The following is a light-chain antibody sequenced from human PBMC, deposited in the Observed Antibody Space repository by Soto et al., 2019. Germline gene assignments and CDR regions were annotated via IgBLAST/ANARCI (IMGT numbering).Light chain of an antibody. CDR3: QHLRTYPFS. J-gene: IGKJ2*03. Sequence: DIQLTQSPSFLSASVGDRVTVSCRASQDISTSLAWFQQKAGKVPQLLVYPASTLQDGVPSRFSCSGSGTYFPLTIKNLQAEDFATYYCQHLRTYPFSFGQGTKLDIK. V-gene: IGKV1-9*01. CDR1: QDISTS. CDR2: PAS.